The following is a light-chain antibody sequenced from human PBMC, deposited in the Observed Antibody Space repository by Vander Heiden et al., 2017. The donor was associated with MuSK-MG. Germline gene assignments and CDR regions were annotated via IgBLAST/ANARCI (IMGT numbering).Light chain of an antibody. CDR1: SIDSGGGHAY. J-gene: IGLJ2*01. CDR3: SSYTTTGTVV. Sequence: SVLTPLASVSGSPGQTITVSCTGTSIDSGGGHAYVSWYQRHPGKAPRLLIFDVTSRPSGVSDRFSGSKSVNTASLTISGVQAEDEADYYCSSYTTTGTVVFGGGTKVTVL. CDR2: DVT. V-gene: IGLV2-14*03.